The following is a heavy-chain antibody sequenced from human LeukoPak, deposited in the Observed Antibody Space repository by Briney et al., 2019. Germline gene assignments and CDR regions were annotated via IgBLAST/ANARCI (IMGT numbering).Heavy chain of an antibody. CDR2: IYYSGTT. Sequence: SETLSLTCTVSGDSITSSSYYWGWIRQPPGKGLEWIGNIYYSGTTYSNPSLMSRVTISVDTSKNQFSLRLSSVTAADTAVFYCARLCRGYSYGYCYFDNWGQGTLVTVSS. CDR1: GDSITSSSYY. D-gene: IGHD5-18*01. J-gene: IGHJ4*02. V-gene: IGHV4-39*01. CDR3: ARLCRGYSYGYCYFDN.